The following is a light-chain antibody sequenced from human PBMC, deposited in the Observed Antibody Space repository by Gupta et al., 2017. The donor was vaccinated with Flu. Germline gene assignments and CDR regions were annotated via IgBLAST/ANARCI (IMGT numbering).Light chain of an antibody. J-gene: IGKJ1*01. CDR3: RQSIHLPWT. V-gene: IGKV2D-29*01. CDR1: QSRLHRDGKTY. CDR2: EGS. Sequence: VIPGQPASISCKAGQSRLHRDGKTYLYWYLQKAGQPPQLLIYEGSKRGTGVPDRFRGSGSGTDFTLQISRVEADDVGIYYCRQSIHLPWTFGRGTKVEIK.